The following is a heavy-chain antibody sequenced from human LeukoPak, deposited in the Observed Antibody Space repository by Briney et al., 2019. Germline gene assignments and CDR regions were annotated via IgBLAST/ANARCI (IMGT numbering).Heavy chain of an antibody. CDR1: GGSFSSGSYY. CDR2: IYYSGIT. J-gene: IGHJ6*04. V-gene: IGHV4-61*01. D-gene: IGHD3-16*01. CDR3: ARASRWDGMDV. Sequence: SETLSLTCTVSGGSFSSGSYYWSWIRQPPGTGLEWIGYIYYSGITNYNPSLKSRVTISVDTSKNQFSLKLSSVTAADTAVYYCARASRWDGMDVWGKGTTVTVSS.